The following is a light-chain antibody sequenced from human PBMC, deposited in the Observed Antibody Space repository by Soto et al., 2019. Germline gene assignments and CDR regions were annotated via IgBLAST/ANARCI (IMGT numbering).Light chain of an antibody. CDR1: QSISSY. CDR2: AAS. CDR3: QQYNNWPPIT. V-gene: IGKV1-39*01. Sequence: DIQMTQSPSSLSSSVGSRFTITWLASQSISSYLNWYQQKPGKAPQLLIYAASSLQSGVPSRFSGSGSGTEFTLTISSLQPDDFAVYYCQQYNNWPPITLGQGTRLEIK. J-gene: IGKJ5*01.